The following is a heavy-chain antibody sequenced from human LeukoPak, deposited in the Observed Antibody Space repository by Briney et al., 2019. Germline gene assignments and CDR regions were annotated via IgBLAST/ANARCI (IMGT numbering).Heavy chain of an antibody. CDR3: ARSGIVLMVYAKPGGSFDP. D-gene: IGHD2-8*01. J-gene: IGHJ5*02. CDR1: GCTFTGYY. V-gene: IGHV1-2*02. Sequence: GASVKVSCKASGCTFTGYYMHWVRQAPGQGLEWMGWINPNSGGTNYAQKFQGRVTMTRDTSISTAYMELSRLRSDDTAVYYCARSGIVLMVYAKPGGSFDPWGQGTLVTVSS. CDR2: INPNSGGT.